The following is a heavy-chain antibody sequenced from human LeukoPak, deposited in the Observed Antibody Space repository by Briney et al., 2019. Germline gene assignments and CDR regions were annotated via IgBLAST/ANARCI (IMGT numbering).Heavy chain of an antibody. CDR3: ARGTDTAMDWGYFDY. D-gene: IGHD5-18*01. V-gene: IGHV4-59*01. Sequence: SETLSLTCAVYGGSFSGYYWSWIRQPPGKGLEWIGYIYYSGSTNYNPSLKSRVTISVDTSKNQFSLKLSSVTAADTAVYYCARGTDTAMDWGYFDYWGQGTLVTVSS. CDR1: GGSFSGYY. CDR2: IYYSGST. J-gene: IGHJ4*02.